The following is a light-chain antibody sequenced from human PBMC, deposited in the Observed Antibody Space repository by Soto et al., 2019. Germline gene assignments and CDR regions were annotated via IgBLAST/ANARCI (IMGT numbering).Light chain of an antibody. CDR3: QHTTDFT. CDR2: DVS. CDR1: QSIGTW. J-gene: IGKJ2*01. Sequence: DIQMTQSPSTLSASVGDRVTITCRASQSIGTWLAWYQQKPGKAPKLLIYDVSNLERGVPPRFSGSTSGAESTLTITGLQPDDLGTYYCQHTTDFTFGQGTKVEIK. V-gene: IGKV1-5*01.